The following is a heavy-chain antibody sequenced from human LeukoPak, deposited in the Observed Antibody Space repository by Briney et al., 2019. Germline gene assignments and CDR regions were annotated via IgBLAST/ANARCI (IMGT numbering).Heavy chain of an antibody. D-gene: IGHD3-22*01. CDR2: ISSSSSTI. V-gene: IGHV3-48*01. Sequence: GGSLRLSCAASGFTFSSHSMSWVRQAPGKGLEWVSYISSSSSTIYYADSVKGRFTISRDNAKNSLYLQMNSLRAEDTAVYYCARGAYYYEDWGQGTLVTVSS. CDR1: GFTFSSHS. J-gene: IGHJ4*02. CDR3: ARGAYYYED.